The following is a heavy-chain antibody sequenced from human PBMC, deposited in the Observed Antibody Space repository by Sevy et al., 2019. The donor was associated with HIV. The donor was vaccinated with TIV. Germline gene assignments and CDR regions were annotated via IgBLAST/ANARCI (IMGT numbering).Heavy chain of an antibody. CDR1: GGSISSGSYY. J-gene: IGHJ3*02. CDR2: IYTSGST. D-gene: IGHD2-2*01. CDR3: ARVTRPGRAAATYDAFDI. V-gene: IGHV4-61*02. Sequence: SKTLSLTCTVSGGSISSGSYYWSWIRQPAGKGLEWIGRIYTSGSTNYNPSLKSRVTISVDTSKNQFSLKLSSVTAADTAVYYCARVTRPGRAAATYDAFDIWGQGTMVTVSS.